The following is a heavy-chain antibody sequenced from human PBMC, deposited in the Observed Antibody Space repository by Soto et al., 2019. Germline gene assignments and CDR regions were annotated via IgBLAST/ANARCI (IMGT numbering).Heavy chain of an antibody. V-gene: IGHV1-69*13. CDR2: IIPSVGTA. CDR1: GATFSSYA. CDR3: LRDSRPPSYDSSGHYYYYYGMVV. D-gene: IGHD3-22*01. Sequence: SVKISCKASGATFSSYAISWVRQAPGQVPEWMGGIIPSVGTAIYAQKFQGRVRISADESTSTAYMELSSLRTEDTAVYYCLRDSRPPSYDSSGHYYYYYGMVVWGQVTTVTVSS. J-gene: IGHJ6*01.